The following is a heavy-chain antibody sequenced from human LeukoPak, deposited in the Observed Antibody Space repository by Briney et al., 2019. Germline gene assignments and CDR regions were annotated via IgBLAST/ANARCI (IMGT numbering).Heavy chain of an antibody. CDR1: GGSISSYY. CDR2: IYYSGSA. V-gene: IGHV4-59*01. D-gene: IGHD6-19*01. J-gene: IGHJ4*02. Sequence: PSETLSLTCTVSGGSISSYYWSWIRQPPGKGLEWIGYIYYSGSANYNPSLKSRVTISVDTSKNQFSLKLSSVTAADTAVYYCARYSSGWYTQAAAFYYWGQGTLVTVSS. CDR3: ARYSSGWYTQAAAFYY.